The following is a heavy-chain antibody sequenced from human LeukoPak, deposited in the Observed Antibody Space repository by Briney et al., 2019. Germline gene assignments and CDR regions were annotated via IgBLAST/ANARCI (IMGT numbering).Heavy chain of an antibody. CDR3: ARIYSGYDRWSYYYGMDV. V-gene: IGHV3-7*01. CDR2: IKQDGSEK. D-gene: IGHD5-12*01. Sequence: PGGSLRLSCAASGFTFSSYWMSWVRQAPGKGLEWVANIKQDGSEKYYVDSVKGRFTISRDNAKNSLYLQMNSLRAEDTAVYYCARIYSGYDRWSYYYGMDVWGQGTTVTVSS. J-gene: IGHJ6*02. CDR1: GFTFSSYW.